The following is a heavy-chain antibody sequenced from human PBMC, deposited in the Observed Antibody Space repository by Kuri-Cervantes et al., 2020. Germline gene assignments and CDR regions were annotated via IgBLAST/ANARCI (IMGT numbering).Heavy chain of an antibody. Sequence: ASVKVTCKASGYTFTSYEINWVRQATGQGLEWMGWMNPNSGNTGYAQKFQGRITMTRNTSISTAYMELSGLRSEDTAVYYCARGTCSSTSCYLSLGDYYMDVWGKGTTVTVSS. D-gene: IGHD2-2*01. J-gene: IGHJ6*03. CDR2: MNPNSGNT. V-gene: IGHV1-8*02. CDR1: GYTFTSYE. CDR3: ARGTCSSTSCYLSLGDYYMDV.